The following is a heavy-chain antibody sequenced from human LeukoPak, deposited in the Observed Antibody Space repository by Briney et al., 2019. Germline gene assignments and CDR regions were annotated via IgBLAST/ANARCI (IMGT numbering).Heavy chain of an antibody. CDR3: ARTRIAVAAHYFDY. V-gene: IGHV1-69*06. CDR1: GGTFSSYA. CDR2: IIPIFGTA. J-gene: IGHJ4*02. Sequence: SVKVSCKASGGTFSSYAISWVRQAPGQGLEWMGGIIPIFGTANYAQKFQGRVTITADKSTSTAYMELSSLRSEDTAVYYCARTRIAVAAHYFDYWGQGTLVTVSS. D-gene: IGHD6-19*01.